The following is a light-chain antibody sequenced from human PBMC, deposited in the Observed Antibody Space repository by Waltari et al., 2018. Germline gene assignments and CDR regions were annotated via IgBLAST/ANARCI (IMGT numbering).Light chain of an antibody. CDR2: RNN. J-gene: IGLJ2*01. CDR3: AAWDDSLSVHVV. Sequence: QSGLTQPPSASGTPGQRVTISCSGSSSNIGSNYVYWYQQLPGTAPKLLIYRNNQRPSGFPDRFSGSESGTSASLAISGLRSEDEADYYCAAWDDSLSVHVVFGGGTKLTVL. CDR1: SSNIGSNY. V-gene: IGLV1-47*01.